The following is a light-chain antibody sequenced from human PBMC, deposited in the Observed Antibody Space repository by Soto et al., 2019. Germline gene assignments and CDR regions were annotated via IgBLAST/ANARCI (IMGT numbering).Light chain of an antibody. CDR1: QSIGAS. CDR2: DAS. CDR3: QQYTSSPYT. V-gene: IGKV1-5*01. J-gene: IGKJ2*01. Sequence: DIQMTQSPSTLSASVGDRVTITCRATQSIGASLAWYQQQPGKGPKLLIYDASTLETGVPTRFSGSGSGTEFTVTLSSLQTDDFASYYCQQYTSSPYTFGQGTKLMI.